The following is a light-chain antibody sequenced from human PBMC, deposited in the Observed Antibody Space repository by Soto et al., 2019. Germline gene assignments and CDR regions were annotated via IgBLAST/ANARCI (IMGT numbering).Light chain of an antibody. V-gene: IGKV3D-15*01. J-gene: IGKJ4*01. CDR3: QQYNNWHPLT. CDR2: DAS. CDR1: QGVSIN. Sequence: EIVMTQSPGTLSVYPGERATLSCRASQGVSINLAWYQQKPGQAPRLLIYDASTRATGIPARFSGSGSGTEFTLTISSLQSKDFAVYYCQQYNNWHPLTFGGGSKVDVK.